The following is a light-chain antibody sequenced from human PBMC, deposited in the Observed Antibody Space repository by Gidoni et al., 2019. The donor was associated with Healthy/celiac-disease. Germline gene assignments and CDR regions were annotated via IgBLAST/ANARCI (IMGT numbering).Light chain of an antibody. CDR3: QSADSSGTPWV. Sequence: SYELTQPPSVSVSPGQTGRITCSGDALPKQYAYWYQQKPGQAPVLVIYKDSERPSGIPERFSGSSSGTTVTLTICGVQAEDEADYYCQSADSSGTPWVFGGGTKLTVL. J-gene: IGLJ3*02. V-gene: IGLV3-25*03. CDR2: KDS. CDR1: ALPKQY.